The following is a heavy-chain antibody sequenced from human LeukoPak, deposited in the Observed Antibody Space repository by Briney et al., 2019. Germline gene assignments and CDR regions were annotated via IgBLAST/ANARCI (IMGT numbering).Heavy chain of an antibody. CDR3: ARSWYSLDY. D-gene: IGHD2-21*01. V-gene: IGHV3-7*01. CDR2: IKEDGSET. J-gene: IGHJ4*02. CDR1: GFTFSSYA. Sequence: GGSLRLSCAASGFTFSSYAMSWVRQAPGKGLEWVAHIKEDGSETYYVDSVMGRFTISRDNAKNSLYLQMNSLRAEDTAVYYCARSWYSLDYWGQGTLVTVSS.